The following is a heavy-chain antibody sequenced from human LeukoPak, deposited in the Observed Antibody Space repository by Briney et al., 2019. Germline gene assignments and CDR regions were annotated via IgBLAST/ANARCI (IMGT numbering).Heavy chain of an antibody. CDR1: GGSISGYY. Sequence: SETLSLTCTVSGGSISGYYWSWIRQAPGKGLEWIGYNSGSTNYNPSLKSRVTILLGRSKNQFSLKLSSVTAADTAIYYCARGRGYGGNYLRSFDIWGQGTMVTVSS. J-gene: IGHJ3*02. D-gene: IGHD1-26*01. CDR3: ARGRGYGGNYLRSFDI. CDR2: NSGST. V-gene: IGHV4-59*08.